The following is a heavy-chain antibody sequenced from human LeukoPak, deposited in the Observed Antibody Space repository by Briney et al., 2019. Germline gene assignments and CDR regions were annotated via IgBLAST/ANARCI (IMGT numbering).Heavy chain of an antibody. J-gene: IGHJ4*02. CDR2: IYSSGST. CDR3: ARGYGYYFES. D-gene: IGHD5-18*01. CDR1: GGSISSYY. Sequence: SGTLSLTCTVSGGSISSYYWNWIRQPPGKGLEWIGYIYSSGSTNYNPSLKSRVAISVDTSRSQFSLKLSSVTTADTAVYYCARGYGYYFESWGQGTLVTVSS. V-gene: IGHV4-59*03.